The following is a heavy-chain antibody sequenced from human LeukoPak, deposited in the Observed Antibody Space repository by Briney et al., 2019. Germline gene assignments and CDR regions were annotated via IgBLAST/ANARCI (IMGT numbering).Heavy chain of an antibody. V-gene: IGHV3-9*03. CDR2: ISWNSGSI. J-gene: IGHJ4*01. CDR3: AEARSDYDYYFDY. Sequence: GWSLRLSCAASGFTFDDYAMHWVRQAPGKGLEWVSGISWNSGSIGYADSVKGRFTISRDNAKNSLYLQMNSLRAEDMALYYCAEARSDYDYYFDYWGHGTLVTVSS. D-gene: IGHD5-12*01. CDR1: GFTFDDYA.